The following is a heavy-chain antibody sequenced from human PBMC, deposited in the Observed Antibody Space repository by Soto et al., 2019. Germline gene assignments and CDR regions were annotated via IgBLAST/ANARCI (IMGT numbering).Heavy chain of an antibody. J-gene: IGHJ6*02. CDR2: ISSSGGAI. CDR1: GFIFSDYT. CDR3: ARDHGGSTWFVGVYYFFGMDV. D-gene: IGHD6-13*01. Sequence: GGSLRLSCAASGFIFSDYTMTWVRQAPGRGLEFVSHISSSGGAIFYAESVKGRFTVSRDNAKNSLYLQMNSLRDEDTAVYFCARDHGGSTWFVGVYYFFGMDVWGQGTAVTV. V-gene: IGHV3-48*02.